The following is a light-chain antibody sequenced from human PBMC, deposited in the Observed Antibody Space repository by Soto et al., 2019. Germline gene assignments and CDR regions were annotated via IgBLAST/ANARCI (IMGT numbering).Light chain of an antibody. CDR3: QQYNSYWK. V-gene: IGKV1-5*01. CDR2: DAS. Sequence: DIQMTQSPSTLSASVGYRFTITCRASQSISTWLAWYQQKPGKAPKLLIYDASSLESGVPSRFSGSGSGTEFTLTISSLQPDDFATYYCQQYNSYWKFGQGTTVDIK. J-gene: IGKJ1*01. CDR1: QSISTW.